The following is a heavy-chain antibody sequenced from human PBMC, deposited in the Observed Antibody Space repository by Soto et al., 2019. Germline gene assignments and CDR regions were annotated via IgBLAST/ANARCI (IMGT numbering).Heavy chain of an antibody. D-gene: IGHD5-12*01. CDR3: ARAPVDISMATNFDY. CDR1: GYTSTTYH. J-gene: IGHJ4*02. Sequence: QVQLVQSGAEVKKPGASVKVSCKASGYTSTTYHMHWVRQAPGQGLEWMGIINPSGDNTNYAQKFLGRVTMTRDTSTSTVYMELSSLRSEDTAVYYCARAPVDISMATNFDYWGQGTLVTVSS. CDR2: INPSGDNT. V-gene: IGHV1-46*01.